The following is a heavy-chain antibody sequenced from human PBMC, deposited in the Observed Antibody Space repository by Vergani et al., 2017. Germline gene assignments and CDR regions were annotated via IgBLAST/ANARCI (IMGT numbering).Heavy chain of an antibody. CDR3: ARSYYGSGSYFDY. D-gene: IGHD3-10*01. V-gene: IGHV4-34*01. J-gene: IGHJ4*02. CDR1: GGSFSGYY. CDR2: INHSGST. Sequence: QVQLQQWGAGLLKPSETLSLTCAVYGGSFSGYYWSWIRQPPGKGLEWIGEINHSGSTNYNPSLKSRDTISVDTSKNQFSLKLSSVTAADTAVYYCARSYYGSGSYFDYWGQGTLVTVSS.